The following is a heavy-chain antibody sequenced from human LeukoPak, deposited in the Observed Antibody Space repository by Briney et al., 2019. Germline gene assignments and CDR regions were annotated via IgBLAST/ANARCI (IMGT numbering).Heavy chain of an antibody. Sequence: GGSLRLSCAASGFTFSNAWMSWVRQAPGKGLEWVGRIKSKTDGGTTDYAAPVKGRFTISRDDSKNTLYLQMNSLKTEDTAVYYCTTGFLLYYYGSGSYFYWGQGTLVTVSS. V-gene: IGHV3-15*01. CDR1: GFTFSNAW. CDR2: IKSKTDGGTT. J-gene: IGHJ4*02. CDR3: TTGFLLYYYGSGSYFY. D-gene: IGHD3-10*01.